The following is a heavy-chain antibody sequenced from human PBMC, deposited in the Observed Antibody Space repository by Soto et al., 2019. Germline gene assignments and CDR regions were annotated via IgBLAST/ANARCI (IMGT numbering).Heavy chain of an antibody. CDR1: GYTFTSYG. CDR2: ISAYNGNT. D-gene: IGHD2-8*01. J-gene: IGHJ6*02. CDR3: ARNSTVNGYYYYGMDV. V-gene: IGHV1-18*01. Sequence: QVQLVQSGAEVKKPGASVKVSCKASGYTFTSYGISWVRQAPGQGLEWMGWISAYNGNTNYAQKLQGRVTMTTDTATSTAYMELRSLRSDDTAVYYCARNSTVNGYYYYGMDVWGQGTTVTVSS.